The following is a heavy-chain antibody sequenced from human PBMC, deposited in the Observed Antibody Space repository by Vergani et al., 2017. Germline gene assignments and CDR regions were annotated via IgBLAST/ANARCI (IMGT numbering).Heavy chain of an antibody. D-gene: IGHD6-19*01. Sequence: QLQLQESGPGLVKPSETLSLTCTVSGGSISSSSYYWGWIRQPPGKGLEWIGSIYYSGSTYYNPSLKSRVTISVDTSKNQFSLKLSSVTAADTAVYYCAIDPHSSGWHGYLLHYYGMDVWGQGTTVTVSS. J-gene: IGHJ6*02. CDR3: AIDPHSSGWHGYLLHYYGMDV. V-gene: IGHV4-39*02. CDR2: IYYSGST. CDR1: GGSISSSSYY.